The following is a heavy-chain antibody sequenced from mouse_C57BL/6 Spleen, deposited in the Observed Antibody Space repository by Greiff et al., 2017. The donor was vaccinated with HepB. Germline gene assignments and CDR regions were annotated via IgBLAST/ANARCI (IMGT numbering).Heavy chain of an antibody. V-gene: IGHV1-64*01. D-gene: IGHD1-1*01. Sequence: VQLQQPGAELVKPGASVKLSCKASGYTFTSYWMHWVKQRPGQGLEWIGMIHPNSGSTNYNEKFKSKATLTVDKSSSTAYMQLSSLTSEDSAVYYCARSDGSSSWFAYWGQGTLVTVSA. CDR2: IHPNSGST. CDR1: GYTFTSYW. CDR3: ARSDGSSSWFAY. J-gene: IGHJ3*01.